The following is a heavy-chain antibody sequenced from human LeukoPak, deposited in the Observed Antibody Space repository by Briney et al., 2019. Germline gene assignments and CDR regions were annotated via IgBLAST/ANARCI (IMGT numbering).Heavy chain of an antibody. J-gene: IGHJ4*02. Sequence: SQTLSLTCTVSGGSISNGGYYWSWIRQHPGKGLEWIGYVYYSGSTYYNPSLKSRVTISVDRSKNQFSLKLSSVTAADTAVYYCARSRMFGELLSLFDYWGQGTLVTVSS. CDR3: ARSRMFGELLSLFDY. V-gene: IGHV4-31*03. CDR2: VYYSGST. D-gene: IGHD3-10*02. CDR1: GGSISNGGYY.